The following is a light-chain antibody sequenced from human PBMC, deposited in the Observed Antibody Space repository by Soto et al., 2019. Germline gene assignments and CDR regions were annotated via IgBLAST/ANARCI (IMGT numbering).Light chain of an antibody. Sequence: DIEMTQSPSTLSASVGDRVAITCRASQNIGSRLAWYQQKPDEAPKLLIYDASSLESGVPLRFGGSGSGKDFTLIISSLQPDDFATYYCQQCNTPFTFGGGTKVEIK. CDR2: DAS. V-gene: IGKV1-5*01. J-gene: IGKJ4*01. CDR3: QQCNTPFT. CDR1: QNIGSR.